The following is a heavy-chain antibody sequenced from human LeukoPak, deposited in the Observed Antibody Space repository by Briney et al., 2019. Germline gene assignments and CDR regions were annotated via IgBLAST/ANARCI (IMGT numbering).Heavy chain of an antibody. D-gene: IGHD3-22*01. CDR2: IHHSGST. CDR1: GASFSGYY. V-gene: IGHV4-34*01. CDR3: ASGYYDSSGSVDY. J-gene: IGHJ4*02. Sequence: MPSETLSLTCAVYGASFSGYYWSWIRQPPGKGLEWIGEIHHSGSTNHNPSLKSRVTISEDTSKNQFSLKLSSVTAADTAVYYCASGYYDSSGSVDYWGQGTLVTVSS.